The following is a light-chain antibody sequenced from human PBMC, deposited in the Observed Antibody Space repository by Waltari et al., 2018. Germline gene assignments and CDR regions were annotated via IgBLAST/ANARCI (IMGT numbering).Light chain of an antibody. CDR1: SSNIGAGSD. CDR2: GTS. Sequence: QSVLTQPPSVSGAPVQRVTISCTGSSSNIGAGSDVHWYQQLPGTAPNLLIYGTSNRPSGVPDRFSGSKSGTSASLAITGLQAEDEADYYCQSYDSSLSGRYVFGTGTKVTVL. CDR3: QSYDSSLSGRYV. V-gene: IGLV1-40*01. J-gene: IGLJ1*01.